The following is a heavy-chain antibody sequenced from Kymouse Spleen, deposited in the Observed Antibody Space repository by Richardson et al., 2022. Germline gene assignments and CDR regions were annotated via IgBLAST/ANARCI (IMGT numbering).Heavy chain of an antibody. Sequence: QLQLQESGPGLVKPSETLSLTCTVSGGSISSSSYYWGWIRQPPGKGLEWIGSIYYSGSTYYNPSLKSRVTISVDTSKNQFSLKLSSVTAADTAVYYCAREVITMVRGALDWGQGTLVTVSS. CDR2: IYYSGST. CDR3: AREVITMVRGALD. CDR1: GGSISSSSYY. J-gene: IGHJ4*02. V-gene: IGHV4-39*01. D-gene: IGHD3-10*01.